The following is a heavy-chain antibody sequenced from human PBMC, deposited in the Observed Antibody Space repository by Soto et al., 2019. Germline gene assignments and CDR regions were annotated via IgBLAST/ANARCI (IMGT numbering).Heavy chain of an antibody. V-gene: IGHV4-59*01. D-gene: IGHD4-4*01. Sequence: PSETLSLTCTVSGGSISSYYWSWIRQPPGKGLEWIGYIYYSGSTNYNPSLKSRVTISVDTSKNQFSLKLSSVTAADTAVYYCARDVYSNWFGPWGQGTLVTVSS. J-gene: IGHJ5*02. CDR3: ARDVYSNWFGP. CDR2: IYYSGST. CDR1: GGSISSYY.